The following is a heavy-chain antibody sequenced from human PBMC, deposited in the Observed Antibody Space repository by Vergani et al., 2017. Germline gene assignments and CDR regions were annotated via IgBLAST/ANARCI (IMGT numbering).Heavy chain of an antibody. V-gene: IGHV3-66*01. CDR2: LYVVGTS. J-gene: IGHJ6*02. Sequence: VQLHESGPGLVKPSENLSLICSVSGVSMQSGSFYWTWVRKAPGKGLEWVSILYVVGTSDYADSVKGRFTVSRDISKNTLHLQLNSLRVEDTAVYFCSYGMEVWGQGTTVTVSS. CDR1: GVSMQSGSFY. CDR3: SYGMEV.